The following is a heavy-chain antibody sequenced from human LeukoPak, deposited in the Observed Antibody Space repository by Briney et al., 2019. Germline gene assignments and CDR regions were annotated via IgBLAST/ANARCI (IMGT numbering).Heavy chain of an antibody. CDR1: GFTFSSYS. V-gene: IGHV3-21*01. Sequence: PGGSLRLSCAASGFTFSSYSMNWVRQAPGKGLEWVSSISSSSSYIYYADSVKGRFTISRDNAKNSLYLQMNSLRAEDTAVYYCARELSSSPTYYFDYWGQGTLATVSS. J-gene: IGHJ4*02. CDR2: ISSSSSYI. CDR3: ARELSSSPTYYFDY. D-gene: IGHD6-6*01.